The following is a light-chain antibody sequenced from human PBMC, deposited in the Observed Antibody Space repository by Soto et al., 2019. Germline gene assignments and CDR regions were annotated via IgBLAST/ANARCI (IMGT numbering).Light chain of an antibody. CDR3: QEYNNWPQS. CDR2: GAS. J-gene: IGKJ1*01. V-gene: IGKV3-15*01. Sequence: EIVMTQSPATLSVSPGERATLSCRASQSVSSNLAWYQKNHGQAPGLLIYGASTRATGIPARFSGSGSGSEFTLTISGLQSVDFAVYYCQEYNNWPQSFGQGTEVE. CDR1: QSVSSN.